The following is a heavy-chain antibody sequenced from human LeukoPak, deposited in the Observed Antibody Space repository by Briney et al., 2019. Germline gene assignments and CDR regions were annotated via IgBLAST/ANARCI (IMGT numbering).Heavy chain of an antibody. D-gene: IGHD5-24*01. J-gene: IGHJ4*02. CDR2: IYPGDADT. V-gene: IGHV5-51*01. CDR3: ARLRDGYSDC. CDR1: GYTFTSYW. Sequence: GESLKISCKGSGYTFTSYWIGWVRQMHGQGLESMGIIYPGDADTRYSPSFQGQVTISADKSISTAYLQWSSLKASDSAMYYCARLRDGYSDCWGQGTLVTVSS.